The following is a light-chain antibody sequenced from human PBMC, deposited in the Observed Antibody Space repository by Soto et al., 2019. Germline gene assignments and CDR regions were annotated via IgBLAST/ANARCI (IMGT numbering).Light chain of an antibody. J-gene: IGLJ2*01. CDR2: TNN. V-gene: IGLV1-44*01. CDR3: AAWDDSLNGPV. Sequence: QSVLTQPPSASGTPGQRVTISCSGSRSNIGSNTINWYQQLPGTAPKLLIYTNNQRPSGVPDRFSGSKSGTSASLAISGLQSEDEAEYYCAAWDDSLNGPVFGGGTKLTVL. CDR1: RSNIGSNT.